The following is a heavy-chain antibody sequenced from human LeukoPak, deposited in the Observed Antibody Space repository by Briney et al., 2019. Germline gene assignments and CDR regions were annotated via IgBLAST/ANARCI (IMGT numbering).Heavy chain of an antibody. D-gene: IGHD2-15*01. V-gene: IGHV3-30*03. CDR1: RFTFSSYG. CDR2: ISYDGSDK. J-gene: IGHJ6*02. CDR3: VTTTRYCSGGSCYSYYYYGMDV. Sequence: GGSLRLSRAASRFTFSSYGMHWVRQAPGKGLEWVAIISYDGSDKYYADSVKGRFSISRDNSKNTLYLQMDSLRVEDTAVYYCVTTTRYCSGGSCYSYYYYGMDVWGQGTTVTVSS.